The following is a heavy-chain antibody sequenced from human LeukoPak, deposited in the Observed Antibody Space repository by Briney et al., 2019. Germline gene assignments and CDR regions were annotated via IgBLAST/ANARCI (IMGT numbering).Heavy chain of an antibody. CDR3: ARAAGRVSPRGYYYYYMDV. CDR1: GYTFTGYY. Sequence: GASVKVSCKASGYTFTGYYMHWVRQAPGQGLEWMGWINPNSGGTNYAQKFQGRVTMTRDTSISTAYMELSRLRSDDTAVYYCARAAGRVSPRGYYYYYMDVWGKGTTVTVSS. V-gene: IGHV1-2*02. J-gene: IGHJ6*03. D-gene: IGHD3-10*01. CDR2: INPNSGGT.